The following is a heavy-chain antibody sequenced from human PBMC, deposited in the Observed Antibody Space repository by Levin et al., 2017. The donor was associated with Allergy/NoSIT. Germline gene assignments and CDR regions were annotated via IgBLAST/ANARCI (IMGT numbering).Heavy chain of an antibody. D-gene: IGHD6-6*01. CDR1: GYTLTGYY. V-gene: IGHV1-2*06. CDR3: VRVSSPFDY. Sequence: EASVKVSCKASGYTLTGYYMHWVRQAPGQGLEWMGRINPNNGGTNYAQKFQGRVTMTRDTSISTAYMELSTLTSDDTAVYYCVRVSSPFDYWGQGTLVTVSS. CDR2: INPNNGGT. J-gene: IGHJ4*02.